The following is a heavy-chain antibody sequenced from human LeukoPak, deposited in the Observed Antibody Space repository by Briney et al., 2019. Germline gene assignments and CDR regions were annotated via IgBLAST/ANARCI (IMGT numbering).Heavy chain of an antibody. D-gene: IGHD3-10*01. Sequence: TGGSLRLSCAASGFTFSGSWMSWVRQAPGKGLEWVASINKDGSEKNYVDSLKGRFTISRDNAKSSLYLQMNSLRAEDTAVYYCTRFKLSVVRGIISQPLAYWGQGTLLTVSS. CDR1: GFTFSGSW. J-gene: IGHJ4*02. V-gene: IGHV3-7*03. CDR2: INKDGSEK. CDR3: TRFKLSVVRGIISQPLAY.